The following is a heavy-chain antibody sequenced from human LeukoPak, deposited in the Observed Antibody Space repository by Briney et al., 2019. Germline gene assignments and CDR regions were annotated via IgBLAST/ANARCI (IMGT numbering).Heavy chain of an antibody. D-gene: IGHD3-22*01. J-gene: IGHJ4*02. CDR3: AHSGDYYDSSGYYYHYFDY. V-gene: IGHV2-5*01. Sequence: SGPTLVNPTQTLTLTCTFSGFSLSTSGAGVGWIRQPPGKALEWLALIYWNDDKRYSPSLKSRLTITKDTSKNQVVLTMTNMDPVDTATYYCAHSGDYYDSSGYYYHYFDYWGQGTLVTVSS. CDR2: IYWNDDK. CDR1: GFSLSTSGAG.